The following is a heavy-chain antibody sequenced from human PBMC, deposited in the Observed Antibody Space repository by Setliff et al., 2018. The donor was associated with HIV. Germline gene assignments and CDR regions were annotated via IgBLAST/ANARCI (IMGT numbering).Heavy chain of an antibody. V-gene: IGHV3-30*03. Sequence: GGSLRLSCVASGFTFSSYGMHWVRQAPGKGLEWVAVISYDGSNKYYADSVKGRFTISRDNSKNTLYLQMNSLRGEDTAVYHCARDKDWAFDIWGQGTMVTVS. J-gene: IGHJ3*02. CDR1: GFTFSSYG. CDR3: ARDKDWAFDI. D-gene: IGHD2-15*01. CDR2: ISYDGSNK.